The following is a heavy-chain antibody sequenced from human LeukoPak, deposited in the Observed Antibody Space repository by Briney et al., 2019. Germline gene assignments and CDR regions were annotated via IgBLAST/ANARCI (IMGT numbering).Heavy chain of an antibody. V-gene: IGHV7-4-1*02. Sequence: ASVKVSCKGSGYTFTSYAMNWVRQAPGQGGEGVGWMNTNSGDTTYAQGFHGGLVFYLDTSLSTAYLQISSLKAEDTAVYYCARGPAYYYYMDVWGKGPTVTVSS. J-gene: IGHJ6*03. CDR1: GYTFTSYA. CDR3: ARGPAYYYYMDV. CDR2: MNTNSGDT.